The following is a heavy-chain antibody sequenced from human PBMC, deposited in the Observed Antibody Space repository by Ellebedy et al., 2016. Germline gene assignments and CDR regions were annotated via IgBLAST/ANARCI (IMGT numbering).Heavy chain of an antibody. D-gene: IGHD1-20*01. CDR1: GFTFGDYA. CDR2: IRGKAYGGTT. CDR3: TRDGITGTTAFDY. Sequence: GGSLRLSCTASGFTFGDYALSWFRQAPGKGLEWVGFIRGKAYGGTTEYAASVKGRFTISRDDSKNIAYLQMNSLKTEDTAVYYCTRDGITGTTAFDYWGQGTLVTVSS. V-gene: IGHV3-49*03. J-gene: IGHJ4*02.